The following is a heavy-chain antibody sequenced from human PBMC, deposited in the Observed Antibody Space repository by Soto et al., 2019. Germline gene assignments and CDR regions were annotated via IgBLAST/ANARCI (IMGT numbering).Heavy chain of an antibody. D-gene: IGHD3-10*01. CDR2: ISGGGGST. CDR3: AKNYYGSGSYYNPVDY. Sequence: GGSLRLSCAASGFTFSSYAMSWVRQAPGKGLEWVSGISGGGGSTYYADSVKGRFTISRDNSKNTLYLQMNSLRAEDTAVYYCAKNYYGSGSYYNPVDYWGQGTLVTVSS. V-gene: IGHV3-23*01. CDR1: GFTFSSYA. J-gene: IGHJ4*02.